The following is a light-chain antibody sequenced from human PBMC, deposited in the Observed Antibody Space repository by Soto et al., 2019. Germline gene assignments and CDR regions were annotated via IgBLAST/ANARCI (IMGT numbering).Light chain of an antibody. CDR1: QAISSY. CDR2: GAS. J-gene: IGKJ1*01. CDR3: QQLNSYPLT. V-gene: IGKV1-9*01. Sequence: DIPLTQSPSFLSASVGDRVTITCRASQAISSYLAWYQQKPGKAPKLLIYGASTLQSGVPSRFSGSGSGTEFTLTISSLQPEDFATYYSQQLNSYPLTFGRGTKVEIK.